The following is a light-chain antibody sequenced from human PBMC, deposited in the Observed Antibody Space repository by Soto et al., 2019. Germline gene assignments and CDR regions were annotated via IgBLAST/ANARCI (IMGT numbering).Light chain of an antibody. CDR3: QQRSNWPPIT. V-gene: IGKV3-15*01. CDR2: GAS. Sequence: EIVMTQSPATLSVSPGERATLSCRASPSVTNYLAWYQQKPGQAPRLLIYGASTRATGIPARFSGSGSGTEFTLTISSLQSEDFAVYYCQQRSNWPPITFGQGTRLEI. CDR1: PSVTNY. J-gene: IGKJ5*01.